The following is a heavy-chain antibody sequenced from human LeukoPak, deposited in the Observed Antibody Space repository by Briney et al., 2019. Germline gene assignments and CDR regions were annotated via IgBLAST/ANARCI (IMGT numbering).Heavy chain of an antibody. CDR2: IYTSGST. Sequence: PSGTLSLTCTVSGGSISSYYWSWIRQPAGKGLEWIGRIYTSGSTNYNPSLKSRVTMSVDTSKNQFSLKLSSVTAADTAVYYCARAYCSGGSCYLDYWGQGTLVAVSS. J-gene: IGHJ4*02. CDR3: ARAYCSGGSCYLDY. D-gene: IGHD2-15*01. CDR1: GGSISSYY. V-gene: IGHV4-4*07.